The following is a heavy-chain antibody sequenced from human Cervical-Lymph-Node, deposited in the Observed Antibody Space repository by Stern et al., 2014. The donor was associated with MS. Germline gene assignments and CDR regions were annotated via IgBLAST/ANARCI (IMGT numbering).Heavy chain of an antibody. CDR3: ARDGRHTDNYGLDV. CDR1: GGTFNVYA. V-gene: IGHV1-69*01. CDR2: LIPIFGTA. Sequence: VQLVESGAEVKKPGSSVKVSCTASGGTFNVYAINWLRHAPRQGLELMGGLIPIFGTANYAQKFQGRVTITADESTRTSSMQLSSLRYDDTAVYYCARDGRHTDNYGLDVWGQGTTVTVSS. J-gene: IGHJ6*02. D-gene: IGHD3-9*01.